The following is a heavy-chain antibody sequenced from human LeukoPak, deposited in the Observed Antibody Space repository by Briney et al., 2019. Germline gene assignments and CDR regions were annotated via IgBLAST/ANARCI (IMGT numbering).Heavy chain of an antibody. V-gene: IGHV1-46*01. CDR2: INPSGSST. CDR3: ARDNSVGDTAWWFDP. J-gene: IGHJ5*02. Sequence: ASVKVSCKASGHTFTGYYMHWVRQAPGQGLEWMGLINPSGSSTSYAQKFQGRLSLTRDMSTSTDYMELSSLRSEDTAVYYCARDNSVGDTAWWFDPWGQGTLVTVSS. D-gene: IGHD1-26*01. CDR1: GHTFTGYY.